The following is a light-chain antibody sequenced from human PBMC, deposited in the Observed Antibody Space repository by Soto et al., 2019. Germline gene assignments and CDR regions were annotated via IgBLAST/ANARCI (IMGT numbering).Light chain of an antibody. V-gene: IGKV1-5*03. CDR3: QQYNSYPRT. Sequence: DIQMTQSPSTLSASVGDRVTITCRASQTIDSWLAWYQQRPGKPPNLLIYKASSLESGVPSRVSGSGSGTEFTLTITSLQPDDFATYYCQQYNSYPRTFGQGTKVDIK. J-gene: IGKJ1*01. CDR2: KAS. CDR1: QTIDSW.